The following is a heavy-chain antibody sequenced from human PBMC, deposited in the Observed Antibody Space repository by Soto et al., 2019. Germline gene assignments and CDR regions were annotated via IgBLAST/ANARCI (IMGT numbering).Heavy chain of an antibody. CDR2: ISAYNGNT. J-gene: IGHJ4*02. V-gene: IGHV1-18*01. CDR3: AREHFSSGRPRVFDY. Sequence: QVQLVQSGAEVKKPGASVKVSCKASGYTFTSYGISWVRQAPRQGLEWMGWISAYNGNTHYAQKLQGRLTMTTDTSTSTAYMELRSLRSDDTAVYYCAREHFSSGRPRVFDYWGQGTLVTVSS. CDR1: GYTFTSYG. D-gene: IGHD6-19*01.